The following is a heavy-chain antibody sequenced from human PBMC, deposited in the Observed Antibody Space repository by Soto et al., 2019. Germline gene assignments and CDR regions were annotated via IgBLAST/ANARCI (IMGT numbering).Heavy chain of an antibody. CDR1: GFTFSSYA. CDR2: ISGSGGST. CDR3: AKGGGEMVRGVTFYYYMDV. V-gene: IGHV3-23*01. J-gene: IGHJ6*03. D-gene: IGHD3-10*01. Sequence: GGSLRLSCAASGFTFSSYAMSWVRQAPGKGLEWVSAISGSGGSTYYADSVKGRFTISRDNSKNTLYLQMNSLRAEDTAVYYYAKGGGEMVRGVTFYYYMDVWGKGTTVTVS.